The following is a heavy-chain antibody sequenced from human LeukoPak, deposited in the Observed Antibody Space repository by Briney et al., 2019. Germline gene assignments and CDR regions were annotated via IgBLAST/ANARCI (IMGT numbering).Heavy chain of an antibody. V-gene: IGHV4-59*12. CDR2: ILYTGNT. CDR1: GDSISTYY. J-gene: IGHJ4*02. CDR3: ARSTTRLMYDSNFDY. Sequence: SETLSLTCTVSGDSISTYYWSWIRQSPEKGLEWIGYILYTGNTNYSPSLKSRVTISIDTSKKQFSLNLSSVTAADTAVYYCARSTTRLMYDSNFDYWGQGTLVTVSS. D-gene: IGHD1-1*01.